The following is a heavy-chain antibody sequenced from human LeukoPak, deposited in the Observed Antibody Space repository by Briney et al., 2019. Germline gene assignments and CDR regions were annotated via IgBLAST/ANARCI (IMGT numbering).Heavy chain of an antibody. CDR2: ISYDGSNK. CDR1: GFTFSSYA. V-gene: IGHV3-30*04. Sequence: GGSLRLSCAASGFTFSSYAMHWVRQAPGKGLEWVAVISYDGSNKYYADSVKGRFTISRDNSKNTLYLQMNSLRAEDTAVYYCASTRPVVVVAASPERDWFDPWGQGTLVTVSS. D-gene: IGHD2-15*01. CDR3: ASTRPVVVVAASPERDWFDP. J-gene: IGHJ5*02.